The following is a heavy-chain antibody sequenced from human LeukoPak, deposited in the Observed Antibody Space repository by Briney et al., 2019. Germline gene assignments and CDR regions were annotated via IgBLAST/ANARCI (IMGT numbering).Heavy chain of an antibody. J-gene: IGHJ4*02. CDR3: ARDQEAFEY. Sequence: ASVKVSCKASGYSFTSSYIHWVRQAPGQGLEWMGMIYPRDGSTSYAQKFQGRVTVTRDTSTSTVHMELSGLRSEDTAVYYCARDQEAFEYWGQGTLVTVSS. CDR2: IYPRDGST. V-gene: IGHV1-46*01. CDR1: GYSFTSSY.